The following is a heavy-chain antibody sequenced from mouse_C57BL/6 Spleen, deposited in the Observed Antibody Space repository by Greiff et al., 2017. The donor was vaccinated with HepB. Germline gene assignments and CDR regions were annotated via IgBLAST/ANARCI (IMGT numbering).Heavy chain of an antibody. D-gene: IGHD1-1*01. Sequence: EVKLMESGEGLVKPGGSLKLSCAASGFTFSSYAMSWVRQTPEKRLEWVAYISSGGDYIYYADTVKGRFTISRDNARNTLYLQMSSLKSEDTAMYYCTRDQRYGSSDWYFDVWGTGTTVTVSS. CDR2: ISSGGDYI. CDR3: TRDQRYGSSDWYFDV. J-gene: IGHJ1*03. CDR1: GFTFSSYA. V-gene: IGHV5-9-1*02.